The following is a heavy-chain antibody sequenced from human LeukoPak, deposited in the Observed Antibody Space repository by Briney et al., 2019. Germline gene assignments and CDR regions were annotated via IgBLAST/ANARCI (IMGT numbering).Heavy chain of an antibody. CDR3: ARDNYYDSSGYPD. CDR2: IKQDGSEK. D-gene: IGHD3-22*01. CDR1: GFTFSSYW. J-gene: IGHJ4*02. Sequence: GRSLRLSCAASGFTFSSYWMSWVRQAPGKGLEWVANIKQDGSEKYYVDSVKGRFTISRDNAKNSLYLQMNSLRAEDTAVYYCARDNYYDSSGYPDWGQGTLVTVSS. V-gene: IGHV3-7*01.